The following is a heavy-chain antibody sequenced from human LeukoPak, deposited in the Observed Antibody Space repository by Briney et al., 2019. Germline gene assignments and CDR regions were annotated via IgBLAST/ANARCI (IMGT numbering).Heavy chain of an antibody. D-gene: IGHD3-10*01. CDR1: GFTFSSYS. J-gene: IGHJ6*02. CDR2: ISSSSSYI. CDR3: ARDGRGYYGSGSYYSNPYYYYGMDV. Sequence: GGSLRLSCAASGFTFSSYSMNWVRQAPGKGLEWVSSISSSSSYIYYADSVKGRFTISRDNAKNSLYLQMNSLRAEDTAVYYCARDGRGYYGSGSYYSNPYYYYGMDVWGQGTTVTVSS. V-gene: IGHV3-21*01.